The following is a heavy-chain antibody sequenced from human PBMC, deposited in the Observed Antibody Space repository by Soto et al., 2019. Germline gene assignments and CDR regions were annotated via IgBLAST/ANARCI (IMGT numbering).Heavy chain of an antibody. V-gene: IGHV1-3*01. J-gene: IGHJ5*02. CDR3: ARGAVAGRMNWFDP. D-gene: IGHD6-19*01. CDR2: INAGNGNT. Sequence: ASVKVSCKASGYTFTSYAMHWVRQAPGQRLEWMGWINAGNGNTKYSQKFQGRVTITRDTSASTAYMELSSLRSEDTAVYYCARGAVAGRMNWFDPWGQGTLVTVSS. CDR1: GYTFTSYA.